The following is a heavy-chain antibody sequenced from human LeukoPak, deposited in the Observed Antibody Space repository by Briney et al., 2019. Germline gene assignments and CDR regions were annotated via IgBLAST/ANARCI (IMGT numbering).Heavy chain of an antibody. CDR2: ISSGGSSI. J-gene: IGHJ5*02. D-gene: IGHD4-17*01. CDR1: GFIFGDYN. CDR3: ARGPTSPDDYGDA. Sequence: GGSLRLSCAVSGFIFGDYNMNWVRQAPGKGLEWVSYISSGGSSIYYADTVKGRFTISRDNARNSPYLQMNGLTDEDTAVYYCARGPTSPDDYGDAWGQGTLVTVSS. V-gene: IGHV3-48*02.